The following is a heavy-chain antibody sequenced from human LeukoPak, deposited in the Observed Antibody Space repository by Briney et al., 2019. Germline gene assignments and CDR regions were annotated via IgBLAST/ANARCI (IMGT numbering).Heavy chain of an antibody. CDR3: AKDLGLLRRDGYNLGS. CDR2: ISGSGGST. J-gene: IGHJ4*02. D-gene: IGHD5-24*01. V-gene: IGHV3-23*01. Sequence: GGSLRLSCAASGFTFSSYAMSWVRQAPGKGLEWVSAISGSGGSTYYADSVKGRFTISRDNSKNTLYLQMNSLRAEDTAVYYCAKDLGLLRRDGYNLGSWGQGTLVTVSS. CDR1: GFTFSSYA.